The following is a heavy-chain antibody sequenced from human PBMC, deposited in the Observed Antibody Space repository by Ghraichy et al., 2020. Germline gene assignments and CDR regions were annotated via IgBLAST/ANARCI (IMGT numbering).Heavy chain of an antibody. CDR2: ISSSSSYI. CDR1: GFTFSSYS. J-gene: IGHJ6*02. V-gene: IGHV3-21*01. CDR3: ARDKVASQHYYYYGMDV. D-gene: IGHD2-15*01. Sequence: GGSLRLSCAASGFTFSSYSMNWVRQAPGKGLEWVSSISSSSSYIYYADSVKGRFTISRDNAKNSLYLQMNSLRAEDTAVYYCARDKVASQHYYYYGMDVWGQGTTVTVSS.